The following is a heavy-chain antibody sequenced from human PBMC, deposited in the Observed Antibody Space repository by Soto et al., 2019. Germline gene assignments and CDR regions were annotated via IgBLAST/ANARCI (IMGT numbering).Heavy chain of an antibody. Sequence: EVHLVESGGGLVKPGGSLRLSCAVSGFTFSSCTMNWVRQAPGKGLEWVSSISPSTSHIYYADSVKGRFTISRDNAKNSRFLQMNSVRAEDTAVYYCSGCSGGACHQNYGMDVWGQGTTVTVSS. J-gene: IGHJ6*02. CDR1: GFTFSSCT. D-gene: IGHD2-15*01. V-gene: IGHV3-21*01. CDR3: SGCSGGACHQNYGMDV. CDR2: ISPSTSHI.